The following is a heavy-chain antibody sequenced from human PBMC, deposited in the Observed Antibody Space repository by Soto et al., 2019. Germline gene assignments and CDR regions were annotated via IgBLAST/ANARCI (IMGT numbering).Heavy chain of an antibody. Sequence: SETLSLTCTVSGGSISSGDYYWSWIRQPPGKGLEWIGYIYYSGSTYYNPSLKSRVTISVDTSKNQFSLKLSSVTAADTAVYYCARESRANILTGHTLDYWGQGTLVTVPQ. CDR1: GGSISSGDYY. CDR2: IYYSGST. J-gene: IGHJ4*02. D-gene: IGHD3-9*01. CDR3: ARESRANILTGHTLDY. V-gene: IGHV4-30-4*01.